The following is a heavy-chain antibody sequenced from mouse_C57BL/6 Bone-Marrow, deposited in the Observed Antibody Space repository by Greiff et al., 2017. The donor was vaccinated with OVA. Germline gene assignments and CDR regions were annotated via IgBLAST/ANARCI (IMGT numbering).Heavy chain of an antibody. CDR3: ARPLVLRFDWYFDV. CDR2: ISDGGSYT. J-gene: IGHJ1*03. D-gene: IGHD1-1*01. Sequence: EVQRVESGGGLVKPGGSLKLSCAASGFPFSSYAMSWVRQTPEKRLEWVATISDGGSYTYYPDHVKGRFTISRDNAKNNLYLQMSHLKSEDTAMYYCARPLVLRFDWYFDVWGTGTTVTVSS. CDR1: GFPFSSYA. V-gene: IGHV5-4*01.